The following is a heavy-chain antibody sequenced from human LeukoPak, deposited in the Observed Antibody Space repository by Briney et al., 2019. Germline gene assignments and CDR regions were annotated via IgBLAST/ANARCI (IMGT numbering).Heavy chain of an antibody. V-gene: IGHV1-18*01. CDR1: GYTFTTYG. CDR2: ISGYNGNT. CDR3: ARDREVVVPAAWHY. Sequence: ASVKVSCKASGYTFTTYGLSWVRQAPGQGLEWMGWISGYNGNTNYAQSLQGRVTMTADTSSNTAYMELRSLRYDDTAVYYCARDREVVVPAAWHYWGQGTLVTVSS. D-gene: IGHD2-2*01. J-gene: IGHJ4*02.